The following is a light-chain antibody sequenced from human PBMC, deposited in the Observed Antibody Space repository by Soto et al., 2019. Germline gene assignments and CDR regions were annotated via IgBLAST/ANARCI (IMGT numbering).Light chain of an antibody. CDR3: QQHGGSPSYT. Sequence: EIVLTQSPGTLSLSPGERATLSCRASQSVSSNYLAWYQQKPGQAPRLLIYGASCRATGITDRFSGSGSGTDFTLTISRLEPEDFAVYYCQQHGGSPSYTFGQGTKLEIQ. CDR2: GAS. J-gene: IGKJ2*01. V-gene: IGKV3-20*01. CDR1: QSVSSNY.